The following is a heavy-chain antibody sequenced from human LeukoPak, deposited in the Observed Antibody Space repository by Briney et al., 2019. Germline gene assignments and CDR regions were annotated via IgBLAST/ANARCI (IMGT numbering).Heavy chain of an antibody. V-gene: IGHV4-34*01. J-gene: IGHJ4*02. CDR1: GGSFSGYY. D-gene: IGHD4-17*01. CDR2: INHSGST. Sequence: SETLSLTCAVYGGSFSGYYWSWLRQPPGKGLEWIGEINHSGSTNYNPSLKSRVTISVDTSKNQFSLKLSSVTAADTAVYYCARTDHDYGDAGFDYWGQGTLVTVSS. CDR3: ARTDHDYGDAGFDY.